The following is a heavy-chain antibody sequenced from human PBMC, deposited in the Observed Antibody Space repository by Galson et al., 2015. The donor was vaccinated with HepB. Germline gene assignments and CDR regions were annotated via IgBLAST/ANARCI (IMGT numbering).Heavy chain of an antibody. CDR2: ISNSGNSV. J-gene: IGHJ4*02. D-gene: IGHD3-22*01. V-gene: IGHV3-48*03. CDR1: AFTFSNNE. Sequence: SLRLSCAASAFTFSNNEMNWVRQAPGKGLEWVAYISNSGNSVYYADSVKGRFTVSRDNSKNLLYLQMSSLRSEDTAVYYCARELKAHHYDSRGYQGGIYLDDWGQGTLVTVSS. CDR3: ARELKAHHYDSRGYQGGIYLDD.